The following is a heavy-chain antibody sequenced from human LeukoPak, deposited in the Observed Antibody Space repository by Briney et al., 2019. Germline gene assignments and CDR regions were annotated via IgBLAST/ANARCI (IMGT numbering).Heavy chain of an antibody. V-gene: IGHV3-23*01. CDR2: IGTRGDDT. CDR3: AKHDYGNFKAYDI. CDR1: GFTFSTHA. Sequence: GGSLRLSCTASGFTFSTHAMTWVRQAPGKGLEWVSSIGTRGDDTYYADSVKGRFTFSRDNSKNTLYLQMDSLRAEDTAVYYCAKHDYGNFKAYDIWGQGTTVTVSS. D-gene: IGHD3-16*01. J-gene: IGHJ3*02.